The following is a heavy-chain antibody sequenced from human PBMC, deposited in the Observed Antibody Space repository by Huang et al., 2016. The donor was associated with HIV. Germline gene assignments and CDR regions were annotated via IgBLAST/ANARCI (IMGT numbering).Heavy chain of an antibody. Sequence: DVQLVESGGGLVKPGGSLRLSCAASGFSFDSFAMHWVRQAPGKGLGGVASITASSSFKDYEVSRTGRFTVSRDNAKNSLYLQRNSLRPEDTAVYYGVRENYGSGSTLHWFDPWGQGTLVTVSS. J-gene: IGHJ5*02. V-gene: IGHV3-21*01. CDR3: VRENYGSGSTLHWFDP. D-gene: IGHD3-10*01. CDR1: GFSFDSFA. CDR2: ITASSSFK.